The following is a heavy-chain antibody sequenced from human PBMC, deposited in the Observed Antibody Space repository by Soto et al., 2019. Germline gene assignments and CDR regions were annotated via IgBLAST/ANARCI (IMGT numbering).Heavy chain of an antibody. D-gene: IGHD1-26*01. CDR1: GFIFTNFF. J-gene: IGHJ4*02. Sequence: ASVKVSCKASGFIFTNFFMHWVRQAPGQGPEWMGVINPSGSPSSIAQKFQDRFTISRDNAKNTLYLQMNSLRAEDTGVYYCVRDDFGLGLDHWGLGTQVTVSS. CDR2: INPSGSPS. V-gene: IGHV1-46*01. CDR3: VRDDFGLGLDH.